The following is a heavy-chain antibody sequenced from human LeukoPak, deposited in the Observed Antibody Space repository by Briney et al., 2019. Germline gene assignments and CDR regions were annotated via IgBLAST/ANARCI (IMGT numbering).Heavy chain of an antibody. Sequence: GGSLRLSCAASGFTFSSYSINWVRQAPGKGLEWVSSISSSSSYIYYADSVKGRFTISRDNAKNSLYLQMNSLRAEDTAVYYCARDTRITENYGTDVWGQGTTVTVSS. V-gene: IGHV3-21*01. CDR3: ARDTRITENYGTDV. CDR2: ISSSSSYI. D-gene: IGHD1-20*01. J-gene: IGHJ6*02. CDR1: GFTFSSYS.